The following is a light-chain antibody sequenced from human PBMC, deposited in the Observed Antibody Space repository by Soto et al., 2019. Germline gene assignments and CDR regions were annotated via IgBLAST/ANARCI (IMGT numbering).Light chain of an antibody. CDR2: GAS. Sequence: EIVLTQSPGILSLSPGERATLSCGASQSVSSNYLAWYQQKPGQAPRLLITGASSRATGIPDRFSGSGSGTDFTLTISRLEPEDFAVDDCQQYGSSPCTFGQGTTLEIK. CDR3: QQYGSSPCT. V-gene: IGKV3-20*01. J-gene: IGKJ2*02. CDR1: QSVSSNY.